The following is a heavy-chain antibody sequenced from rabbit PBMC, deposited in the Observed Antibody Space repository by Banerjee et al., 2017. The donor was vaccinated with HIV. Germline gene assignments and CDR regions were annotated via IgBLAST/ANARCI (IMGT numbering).Heavy chain of an antibody. Sequence: QLKETGGGLVQPGGSLTLSCKASGFDFSGYYMSWVRQAPGKGLEWVGYIDPIFGSTSYASWVNGRFPISSHNAQNTLDLQLTSLTVADTATYFCARAGEGGDGYLNLWGPGTLVTVS. D-gene: IGHD5-1*01. CDR2: IDPIFGST. CDR3: ARAGEGGDGYLNL. V-gene: IGHV1S7*01. J-gene: IGHJ4*01. CDR1: GFDFSGYY.